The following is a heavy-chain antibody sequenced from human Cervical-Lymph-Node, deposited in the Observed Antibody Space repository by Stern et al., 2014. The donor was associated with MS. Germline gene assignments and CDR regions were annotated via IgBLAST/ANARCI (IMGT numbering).Heavy chain of an antibody. V-gene: IGHV3-30-3*01. CDR1: GFTFSHFA. Sequence: VQLVQSGGGLVQPGRSLRLSCAPSGFTFSHFALHWVRQSPGKGLEWGAFSSDDGAKEYYADSVKGRFTISRDNSNNTLYLQMTSMRTEDTAMYFCARERGYCSGGRCHPYSFDYWGQGTLVTVSS. D-gene: IGHD2-15*01. CDR2: SSDDGAKE. CDR3: ARERGYCSGGRCHPYSFDY. J-gene: IGHJ4*02.